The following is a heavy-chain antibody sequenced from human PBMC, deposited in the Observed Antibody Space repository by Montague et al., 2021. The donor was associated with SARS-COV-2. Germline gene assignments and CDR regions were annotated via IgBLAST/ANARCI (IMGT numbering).Heavy chain of an antibody. CDR3: ARDYGDYGSGYYYGMDV. Sequence: SETLSLTCTVSGGSIRSSSYYWGWIRQPPGKGLECIGSIYYSGSTYYNPSLKSRVTISVDTSKNQFSLKLSSVTAADTAVYYCARDYGDYGSGYYYGMDVWGQGTTVTVSS. CDR2: IYYSGST. J-gene: IGHJ6*02. CDR1: GGSIRSSSYY. V-gene: IGHV4-39*07. D-gene: IGHD4-17*01.